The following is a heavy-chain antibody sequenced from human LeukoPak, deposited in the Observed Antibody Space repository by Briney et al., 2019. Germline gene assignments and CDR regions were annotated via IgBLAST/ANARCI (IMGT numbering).Heavy chain of an antibody. V-gene: IGHV4-34*01. CDR2: INHSGST. CDR1: GGSISSYY. Sequence: SETLSLTCTVSGGSISSYYWSWIRQPPGKGLEWIGEINHSGSTNYNPSLKSRVTISVDTSKNQFSLKLSSVTAADTAVYYCARGRVGWSGYTRSYFDYWGQGTLVTVSS. CDR3: ARGRVGWSGYTRSYFDY. J-gene: IGHJ4*02. D-gene: IGHD3-3*01.